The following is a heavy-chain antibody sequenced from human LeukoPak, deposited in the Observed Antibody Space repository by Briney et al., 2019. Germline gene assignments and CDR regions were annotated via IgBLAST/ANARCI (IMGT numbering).Heavy chain of an antibody. V-gene: IGHV3-23*01. Sequence: GGSLRLSCAASGVTFSSYARSRGREARAKGRGWVSAVSGSGGSTYYADSVKGRFTISRDNSKNTLYLQMNSRRVEDTAVYYCANRPVWVHYAADYWGQGTLVTVSS. D-gene: IGHD3-16*01. CDR1: GVTFSSYA. J-gene: IGHJ4*02. CDR3: ANRPVWVHYAADY. CDR2: VSGSGGST.